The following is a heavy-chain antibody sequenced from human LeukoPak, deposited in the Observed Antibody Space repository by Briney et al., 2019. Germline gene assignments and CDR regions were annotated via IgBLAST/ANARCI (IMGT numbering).Heavy chain of an antibody. D-gene: IGHD5-12*01. V-gene: IGHV4-34*01. CDR1: GFTFSSYA. CDR3: ARGGDIVATIPLMYDY. CDR2: INHSGST. J-gene: IGHJ4*02. Sequence: GSLRLSCAASGFTFSSYAMSWVRQPPGKGLEWIGEINHSGSTNYNPSLKSRVTISVDTSKNQFSLKLSSVTAADTAVYYCARGGDIVATIPLMYDYWGQGTLVTVSS.